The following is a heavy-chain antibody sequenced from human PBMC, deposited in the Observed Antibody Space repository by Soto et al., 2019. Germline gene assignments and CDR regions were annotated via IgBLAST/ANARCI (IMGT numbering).Heavy chain of an antibody. CDR3: AREALYYDFCSGYPSYYYGMDV. D-gene: IGHD3-3*01. CDR1: GYTFTSYG. CDR2: ISAYNGNT. Sequence: ASVKVSCKASGYTFTSYGISWVRQAPGQGLEWMGWISAYNGNTNYAQKLQGRVTMTTDTSTSTAYMELRSLRSDDTAVYYCAREALYYDFCSGYPSYYYGMDVWGQGTTVTVSS. V-gene: IGHV1-18*04. J-gene: IGHJ6*02.